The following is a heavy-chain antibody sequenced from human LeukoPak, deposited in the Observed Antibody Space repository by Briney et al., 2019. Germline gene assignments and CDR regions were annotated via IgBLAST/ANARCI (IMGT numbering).Heavy chain of an antibody. J-gene: IGHJ4*02. V-gene: IGHV3-64*01. Sequence: GGSLRLSCAASGFTFSSYAMHWVRQAPGKGLEYVSAISSNGGSTYYANSVKGRFTIPRDNSKNTLYLQMGSLRAEHMAVYYCARGGYCSSTSCSYFDYWGQGTLVTVSS. D-gene: IGHD2-2*01. CDR3: ARGGYCSSTSCSYFDY. CDR1: GFTFSSYA. CDR2: ISSNGGST.